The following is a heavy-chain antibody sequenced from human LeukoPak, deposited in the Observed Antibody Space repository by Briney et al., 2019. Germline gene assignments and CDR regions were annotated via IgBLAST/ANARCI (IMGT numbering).Heavy chain of an antibody. V-gene: IGHV4-39*07. D-gene: IGHD6-13*01. CDR2: IYYSGST. CDR3: ARGRKSQQQLGPIDY. J-gene: IGHJ4*02. Sequence: SETLSLTCTVSGGSISSSSYYWGWIRQPPGKGLEWIGSIYYSGSTYYNPSLKSRVTISVDTSKNQFSLKLSSVTAADTAVYYCARGRKSQQQLGPIDYWGQGTLVTVSS. CDR1: GGSISSSSYY.